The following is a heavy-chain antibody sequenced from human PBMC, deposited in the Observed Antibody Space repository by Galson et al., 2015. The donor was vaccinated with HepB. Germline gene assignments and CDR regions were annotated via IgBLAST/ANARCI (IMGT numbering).Heavy chain of an antibody. CDR3: TTAVGY. CDR1: GFTFSNAW. CDR2: IKSNTDGGTT. J-gene: IGHJ4*02. V-gene: IGHV3-15*01. Sequence: SLRLSCAASGFTFSNAWMSWVRQAPGKGLEWVGRIKSNTDGGTTDYAAPVKGRFTISRDDSKNTLYLQMNSLKTEDTAVYYCTTAVGYWGQGTLVTVSS.